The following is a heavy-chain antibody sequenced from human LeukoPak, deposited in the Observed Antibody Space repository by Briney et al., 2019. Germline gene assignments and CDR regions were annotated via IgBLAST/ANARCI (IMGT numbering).Heavy chain of an antibody. CDR3: AREAYYYDSLLFDY. D-gene: IGHD3-22*01. CDR1: GFTVSSNY. CDR2: IKQDGSEK. J-gene: IGHJ4*02. V-gene: IGHV3-7*01. Sequence: GGSLRLSCAASGFTVSSNYMSWVRQAPGKGVERVANIKQDGSEKYYVASVKGRFTISRDNAKNSLYLQMNSLRAEDTAVYYCAREAYYYDSLLFDYWGQGTLVTVSS.